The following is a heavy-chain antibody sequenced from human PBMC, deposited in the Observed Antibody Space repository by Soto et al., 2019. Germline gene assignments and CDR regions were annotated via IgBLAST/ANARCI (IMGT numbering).Heavy chain of an antibody. V-gene: IGHV3-7*05. J-gene: IGHJ4*02. CDR1: GFTFSSYW. CDR2: IKQDGSEK. Sequence: RGSLRLSCAASGFTFSSYWMSWVRQAPGKGLEWVANIKQDGSEKYYVDSVKGRFTISRDNAKNSLYLQMNSLRAEDTAVYYCARDSRFLEWLFATDYWGQGTLVTVSS. D-gene: IGHD3-3*01. CDR3: ARDSRFLEWLFATDY.